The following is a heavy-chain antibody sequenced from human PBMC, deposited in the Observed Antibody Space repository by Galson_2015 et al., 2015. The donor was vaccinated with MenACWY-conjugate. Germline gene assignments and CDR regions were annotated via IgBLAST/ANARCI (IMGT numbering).Heavy chain of an antibody. Sequence: SLRLSCAASGFTLSSYWMHWVRQAPGKGLEWVSRFKYDGRSTMYADSVRGRLTISRDNARDSLYLQMNSLRAEDTAVYYCTREGDGVYRVQHWGPGTLVTVSS. CDR1: GFTLSSYW. V-gene: IGHV3-74*03. D-gene: IGHD5-24*01. CDR3: TREGDGVYRVQH. J-gene: IGHJ1*01. CDR2: FKYDGRST.